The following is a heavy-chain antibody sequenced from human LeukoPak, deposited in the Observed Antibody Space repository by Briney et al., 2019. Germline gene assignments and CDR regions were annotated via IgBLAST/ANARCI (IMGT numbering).Heavy chain of an antibody. V-gene: IGHV4-39*01. CDR1: GGSISSSSYY. CDR3: ARCVFRGVIEYPDY. J-gene: IGHJ4*02. D-gene: IGHD3-3*01. CDR2: ISYSGSP. Sequence: PSETLTLTCSVSGGSISSSSYYWGWHPPPPGRGLVWIGSISYSGSPYYTKSLKSRVTISMDTSKSQFSMKLNTVSAADTAVYYCARCVFRGVIEYPDYGGQGPLVTVSS.